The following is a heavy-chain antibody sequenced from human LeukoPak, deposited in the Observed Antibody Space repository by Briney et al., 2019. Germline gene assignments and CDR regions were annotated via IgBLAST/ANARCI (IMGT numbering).Heavy chain of an antibody. D-gene: IGHD2-15*01. CDR1: GGSISSYY. V-gene: IGHV4-4*07. CDR2: IYTSGST. J-gene: IGHJ6*02. Sequence: SETLSLTCTVSGGSISSYYWSWIRQPAGKGLEWIGRIYTSGSTNYNPSLKGRVTMSVDTSKNQFSLKLSSVTAADTAVYYCATTAVGYRYGMDVWGQGTTVTVSS. CDR3: ATTAVGYRYGMDV.